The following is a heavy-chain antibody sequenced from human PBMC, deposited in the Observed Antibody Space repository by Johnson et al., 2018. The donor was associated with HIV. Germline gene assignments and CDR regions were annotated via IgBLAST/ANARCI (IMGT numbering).Heavy chain of an antibody. J-gene: IGHJ3*02. V-gene: IGHV3-66*01. D-gene: IGHD3-9*01. CDR3: ARGYILTGYSVAFDM. CDR2: IHSGGIT. CDR1: GFTVSRNY. Sequence: VQLVESGGGLVQPGGSLRLSCAASGFTVSRNYMSWVRQAPGKGLERVSVIHSGGITYYADSVKGRFTISRDNSKNTVYLQMNSLRAEDTAVYHCARGYILTGYSVAFDMWGQGTMVTVSS.